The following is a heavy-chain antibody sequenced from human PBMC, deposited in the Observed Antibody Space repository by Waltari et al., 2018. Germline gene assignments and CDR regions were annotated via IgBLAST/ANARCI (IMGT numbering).Heavy chain of an antibody. CDR2: STRTVV. CDR3: ARDPSWITSPVDY. J-gene: IGHJ4*02. Sequence: QVQLVQSGAEVKQPGASVKVSCRLLATPSPATICTGRDRSMDKGLGGWDGSTRTVVDHEALPNRVTERTVDTSISTAYMELSRLRSDDTAVYYCARDPSWITSPVDYWGQGTLVTVSS. CDR1: ATPSPAT. V-gene: IGHV1-2*06. D-gene: IGHD5-12*01.